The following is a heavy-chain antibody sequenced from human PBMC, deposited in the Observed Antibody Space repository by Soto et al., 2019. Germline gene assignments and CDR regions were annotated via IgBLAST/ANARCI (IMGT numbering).Heavy chain of an antibody. J-gene: IGHJ3*02. D-gene: IGHD6-6*01. CDR3: AREYSSSSPAFDI. CDR2: ISSSSSYT. CDR1: GFTFSYYY. V-gene: IGHV3-11*06. Sequence: GGSRRRSWAASGFTFSYYYMSWIRRAPGKGLEWVSYISSSSSYTNYADSVKGRFTISRDNAKNSLYLQMNSLRAEDTAVYYCAREYSSSSPAFDIWGQGTMVTVSS.